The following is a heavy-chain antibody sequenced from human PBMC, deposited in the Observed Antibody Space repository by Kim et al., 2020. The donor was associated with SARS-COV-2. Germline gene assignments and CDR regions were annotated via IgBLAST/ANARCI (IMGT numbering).Heavy chain of an antibody. Sequence: GGSLRLSCTASGFTFGDYAMSWVRQAPGKGLEWVGFIRSKAYGGTTEYAASVKGRFTISRDDSKSIAYLQMNSLKTEDTAVYYCTRVWGWADTLRYYYYGMDVWGQGTTVTVSS. D-gene: IGHD7-27*01. CDR1: GFTFGDYA. CDR3: TRVWGWADTLRYYYYGMDV. J-gene: IGHJ6*02. V-gene: IGHV3-49*04. CDR2: IRSKAYGGTT.